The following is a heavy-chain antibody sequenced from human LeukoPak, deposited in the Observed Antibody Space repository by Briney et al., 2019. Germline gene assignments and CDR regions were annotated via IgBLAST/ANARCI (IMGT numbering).Heavy chain of an antibody. Sequence: SETLSLTCTVSGGSISSYYWSWIRQPPGKGLEWIGYIYYSGSTNYNPSLKSRVTISVDTSKNQFSLKLSSATAADTAVYYCARDSRRGDFDYWGQGTLVTVSS. J-gene: IGHJ4*02. CDR3: ARDSRRGDFDY. D-gene: IGHD3-10*01. CDR2: IYYSGST. V-gene: IGHV4-59*01. CDR1: GGSISSYY.